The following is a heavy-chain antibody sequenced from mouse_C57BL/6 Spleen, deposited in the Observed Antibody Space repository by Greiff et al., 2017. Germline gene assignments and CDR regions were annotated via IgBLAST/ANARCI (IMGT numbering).Heavy chain of an antibody. V-gene: IGHV1-26*01. CDR1: GYTFTDYY. CDR3: ESRDHGAMDY. J-gene: IGHJ4*01. Sequence: EVQLQQSGPELVKPGASVKISCKASGYTFTDYYLNWVKQSHGKSLEWIGDINPNNGGTSYNQKFKGKATLTVDKSSSTAYMELRSLTSVDSAVYYCESRDHGAMDYWGQGTSVTVSS. CDR2: INPNNGGT. D-gene: IGHD3-3*01.